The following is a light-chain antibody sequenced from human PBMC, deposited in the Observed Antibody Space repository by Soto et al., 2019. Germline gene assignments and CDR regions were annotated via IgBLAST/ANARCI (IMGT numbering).Light chain of an antibody. CDR1: QSISSY. CDR3: HQSYDIPT. CDR2: ATS. Sequence: DIQITQYPSSLSASVGDRVTITCRASQSISSYLNWYQQKPGKAPKVLIYATSNLQSGVPSRFSGSGSGTDFTLTVSSLQPEDFATYYCHQSYDIPTFGQGTRLEIK. J-gene: IGKJ5*01. V-gene: IGKV1-39*01.